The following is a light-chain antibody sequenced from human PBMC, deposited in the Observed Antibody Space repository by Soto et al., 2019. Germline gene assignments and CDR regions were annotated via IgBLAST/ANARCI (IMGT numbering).Light chain of an antibody. CDR2: WAS. CDR3: QQYYSTPIT. CDR1: QSVLYSSNNKNY. J-gene: IGKJ5*01. V-gene: IGKV4-1*01. Sequence: DIVMTQSPDSLAVSLGERATINWKSSQSVLYSSNNKNYLAWYQQKPGQPPKMLIYWASTRESGVPDLFSGSGSGTDFTLTISSLQAEDVSVYYCQQYYSTPITFGQRTRLEIK.